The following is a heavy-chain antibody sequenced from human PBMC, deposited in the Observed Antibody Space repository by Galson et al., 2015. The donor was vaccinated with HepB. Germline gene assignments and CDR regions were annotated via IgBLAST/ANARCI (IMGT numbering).Heavy chain of an antibody. V-gene: IGHV4-34*01. CDR1: GGSFSDYY. Sequence: LSLTCAVYGGSFSDYYWSWIRQPPGKGLEWIGEINHSGSTNYNPSLKSRVTISVDTSKNQFSLKLSSVTAADTAVYYCARGLVVIKAFDIWGQGTMVTVSS. CDR3: ARGLVVIKAFDI. D-gene: IGHD3-22*01. CDR2: INHSGST. J-gene: IGHJ3*02.